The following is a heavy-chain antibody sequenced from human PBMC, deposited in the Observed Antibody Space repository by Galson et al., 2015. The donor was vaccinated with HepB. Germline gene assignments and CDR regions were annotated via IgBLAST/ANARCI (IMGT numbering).Heavy chain of an antibody. V-gene: IGHV4-34*01. CDR1: GGSFSDYY. Sequence: LSLTCAVYGGSFSDYYWSWIRQPPGKGLEWIGEINHSGSTNYNPSLKSRVTISVDTSKNQFSLKLSSVTAADTAVYYCARGLVVIKAFDIWGQGTMVTVSS. CDR3: ARGLVVIKAFDI. D-gene: IGHD3-22*01. CDR2: INHSGST. J-gene: IGHJ3*02.